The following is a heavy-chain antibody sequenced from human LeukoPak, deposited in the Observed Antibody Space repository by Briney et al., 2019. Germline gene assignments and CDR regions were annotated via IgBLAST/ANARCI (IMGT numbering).Heavy chain of an antibody. CDR2: ISGSGGST. V-gene: IGHV3-23*01. Sequence: GGSLRLSCAAAGFTFSSDAMSWVRQAPGEGLEWVSAISGSGGSTYYADSVKGRFTISRDNSKNTLYLQMNSLGAEDTAVYHCAKDGMATISYYFDYWGQGTLVTVSS. J-gene: IGHJ4*02. D-gene: IGHD5-24*01. CDR1: GFTFSSDA. CDR3: AKDGMATISYYFDY.